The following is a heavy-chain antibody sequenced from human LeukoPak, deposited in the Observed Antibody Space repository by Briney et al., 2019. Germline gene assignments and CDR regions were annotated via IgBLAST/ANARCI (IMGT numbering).Heavy chain of an antibody. V-gene: IGHV4-31*03. CDR3: ARHLKNNWFDP. CDR1: GGSISSGGYY. J-gene: IGHJ5*02. CDR2: IYYSGST. Sequence: SETLSLTCTVSGGSISSGGYYWSWIRQHPGKGLEWIGYIYYSGSTYYNPSLKSRVTVSVDTSKNQFSLKLSSVTAADTAVYYCARHLKNNWFDPWGQGTLVTVSS.